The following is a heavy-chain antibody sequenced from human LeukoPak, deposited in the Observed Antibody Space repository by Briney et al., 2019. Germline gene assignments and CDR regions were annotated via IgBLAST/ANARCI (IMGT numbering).Heavy chain of an antibody. Sequence: PSETLSLTCVVSGYSISSGYYWGWIRQPPGKGLEWIGRIYHSGSTYYNPSLKSRFPISVDTSKNHSSLKLSSVTAADTAVYFCARRGDIYNFGIYDYWGQGTLVTVSS. D-gene: IGHD5-24*01. CDR3: ARRGDIYNFGIYDY. J-gene: IGHJ4*02. CDR1: GYSISSGYY. V-gene: IGHV4-38-2*01. CDR2: IYHSGST.